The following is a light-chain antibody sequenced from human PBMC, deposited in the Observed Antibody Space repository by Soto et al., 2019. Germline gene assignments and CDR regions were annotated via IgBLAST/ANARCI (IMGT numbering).Light chain of an antibody. V-gene: IGKV3-15*01. CDR2: GAS. J-gene: IGKJ4*01. CDR1: QSVSGN. Sequence: EIVMTQSPATLSVSPGERATLSCRASQSVSGNLAWYQQKPGQAPRLLIYGASTRHSGFPARFSGSRSGTDFTLTISSLQSEDFAVYYCQQYNVWPFTFGGGTKVEI. CDR3: QQYNVWPFT.